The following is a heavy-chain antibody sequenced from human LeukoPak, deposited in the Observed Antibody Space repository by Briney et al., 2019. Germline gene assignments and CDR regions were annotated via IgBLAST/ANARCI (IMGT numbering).Heavy chain of an antibody. CDR1: GGSISSGSYY. D-gene: IGHD3-22*01. CDR2: IYTSGST. CDR3: ARGADYCDSGGYYGRWRYYGMDV. Sequence: SETLSLTCAVSGGSISSGSYYWSCIRQPAGKGLEWIGRIYTSGSTYYNPGIKSRVTTLVDTSTIQFSMKLSSVTAADTAVNYCARGADYCDSGGYYGRWRYYGMDVWGQGTTVTVSS. J-gene: IGHJ6*02. V-gene: IGHV4-61*02.